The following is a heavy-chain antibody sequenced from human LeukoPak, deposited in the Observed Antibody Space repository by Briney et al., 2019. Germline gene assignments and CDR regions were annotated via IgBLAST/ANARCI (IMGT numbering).Heavy chain of an antibody. CDR3: ARRMIMFGDGFDY. Sequence: GESLKISCKGSGYSFTSYWIGWVRQMPGKGLEWVGIINPGDSHSRYSPSFQGQVTISADKSISTAYLQWSSLKASDTAMYYCARRMIMFGDGFDYWGQGTLVTVSS. CDR1: GYSFTSYW. D-gene: IGHD3-16*01. CDR2: INPGDSHS. V-gene: IGHV5-51*01. J-gene: IGHJ4*02.